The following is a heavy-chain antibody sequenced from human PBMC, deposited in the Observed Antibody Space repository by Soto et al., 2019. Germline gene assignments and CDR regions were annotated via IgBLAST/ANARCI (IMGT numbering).Heavy chain of an antibody. J-gene: IGHJ6*02. V-gene: IGHV4-4*02. CDR3: ATKSYPTSYSGIDV. Sequence: SETLSLTCAVSGGSISSGNWWSWVRQPPGKGLEWIGEIYHSGSTNYNPSLKSRVTISVEKSKNQLSLKLSSVTAADTAVYYCATKSYPTSYSGIDVRGQDTTITISS. D-gene: IGHD3-16*02. CDR1: GGSISSGNW. CDR2: IYHSGST.